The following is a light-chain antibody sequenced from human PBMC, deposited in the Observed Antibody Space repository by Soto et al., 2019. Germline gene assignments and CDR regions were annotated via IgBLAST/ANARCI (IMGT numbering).Light chain of an antibody. CDR2: AAS. Sequence: IVMTQSPATLSLSPGERATLSCRASQSVSSNLAWYQQKPGQAPRLLIYAASTRATGIPARFSGSGSGSEFTLTISSLQSEDFAVYYCQQYHNWPLTFGGGTKVVIK. CDR1: QSVSSN. CDR3: QQYHNWPLT. J-gene: IGKJ4*01. V-gene: IGKV3-15*01.